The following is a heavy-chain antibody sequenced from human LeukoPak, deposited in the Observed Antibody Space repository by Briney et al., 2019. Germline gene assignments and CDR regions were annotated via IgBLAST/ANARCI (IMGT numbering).Heavy chain of an antibody. CDR1: GFTFSSYA. CDR3: ARDDYSSSWNLAFDI. D-gene: IGHD6-13*01. J-gene: IGHJ3*02. CDR2: ISSSSSTI. Sequence: PGGSLRLSCAASGFTFSSYAMSWVRQAPGKGLEWVSYISSSSSTIYYADSVKGRFTISRDNAKNSLYLQMNSLRDEDTAVYYCARDDYSSSWNLAFDIWGQGTMVTVSS. V-gene: IGHV3-48*02.